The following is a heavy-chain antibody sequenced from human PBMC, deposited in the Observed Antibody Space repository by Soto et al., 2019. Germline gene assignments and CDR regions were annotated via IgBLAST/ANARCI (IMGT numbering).Heavy chain of an antibody. Sequence: SETLSLTSAGSGGSISSGGYSWSWIRQPPGKGLEWIGYIYHSGRTYYNPPLKSRVTISVDRSQNQFSLKLSSVTAADTAVYYCARVTRDSSGYPRRGYYGMDVWGQGTTVTVSS. J-gene: IGHJ6*02. CDR1: GGSISSGGYS. D-gene: IGHD3-22*01. CDR3: ARVTRDSSGYPRRGYYGMDV. CDR2: IYHSGRT. V-gene: IGHV4-30-2*01.